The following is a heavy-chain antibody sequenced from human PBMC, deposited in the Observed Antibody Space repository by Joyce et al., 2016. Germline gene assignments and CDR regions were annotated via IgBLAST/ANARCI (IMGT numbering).Heavy chain of an antibody. CDR1: GGSISSGDYY. Sequence: QVQLQESGPGLVKPSQTLSLTCTVSGGSISSGDYYWSWVRQSAGKGLEWSGYIYVSGSTHRNTSLKSRLNISADTSKNQFSLKVRSVTAADTAVYYCARGNGDFWSGYYNYFDYWGQGILVTVSS. J-gene: IGHJ4*02. CDR3: ARGNGDFWSGYYNYFDY. D-gene: IGHD3-3*01. V-gene: IGHV4-30-4*01. CDR2: IYVSGST.